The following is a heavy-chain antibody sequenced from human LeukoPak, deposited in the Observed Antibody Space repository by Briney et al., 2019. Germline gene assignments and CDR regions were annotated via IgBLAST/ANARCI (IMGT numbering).Heavy chain of an antibody. CDR3: AKAKQAQYYYGSGSLFDY. CDR2: ISSSGSTI. J-gene: IGHJ4*02. CDR1: GFTFSSYE. D-gene: IGHD3-10*01. Sequence: PGGSLRLSCAASGFTFSSYEMNWVRQAPGKGLEWVSYISSSGSTIYYADSVKGRFTISRDNAKNSLYLQMNSLRAEDTALYYCAKAKQAQYYYGSGSLFDYWGQGTLVTVSS. V-gene: IGHV3-48*03.